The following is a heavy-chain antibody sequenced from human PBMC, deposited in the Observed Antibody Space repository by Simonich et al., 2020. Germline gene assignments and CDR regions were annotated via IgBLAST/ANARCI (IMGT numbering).Heavy chain of an antibody. J-gene: IGHJ3*02. CDR3: ARDYSNYDAFDI. CDR2: INRDGSST. V-gene: IGHV3-74*01. Sequence: EVQLVESGGGLVQPGGSLRLSCAASGFTFSSYWMHWVRQAPGKGLVWDSRINRDGSSTSYEDSVKGRFTISRDNAKNTLYLQMNSLRAEDTAVYYCARDYSNYDAFDIWGQGTMVTVSS. CDR1: GFTFSSYW. D-gene: IGHD4-4*01.